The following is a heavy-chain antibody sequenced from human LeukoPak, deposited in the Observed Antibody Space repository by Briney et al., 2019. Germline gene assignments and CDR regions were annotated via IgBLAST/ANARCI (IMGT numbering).Heavy chain of an antibody. J-gene: IGHJ4*01. Sequence: ASVKVSCKVSGYTLTELSMHWVRQAPGKGLEWMGGFDPEDGETIYAQKFQGRATMTEDTSTDTAYMELSSLKSEDTAVYYCARDRAVPGPSYFDYWDHGTLVTVSS. CDR1: GYTLTELS. V-gene: IGHV1-24*01. CDR2: FDPEDGET. D-gene: IGHD6-19*01. CDR3: ARDRAVPGPSYFDY.